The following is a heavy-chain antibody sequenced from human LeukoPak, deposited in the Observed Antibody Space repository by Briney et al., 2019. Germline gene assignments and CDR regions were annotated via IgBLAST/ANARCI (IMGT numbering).Heavy chain of an antibody. J-gene: IGHJ3*02. V-gene: IGHV3-7*01. CDR3: ARDPSRGDFWSGYERGWHAFDI. CDR1: GFTFSSYW. Sequence: GESLRLSCAASGFTFSSYWMSWVRQAPGKGLAWVANIKQDGSEKYYVDSVKGRFTISRDNAKNSLYLQMNSLRAEDTAVYYCARDPSRGDFWSGYERGWHAFDIWGQGTMVTVSS. D-gene: IGHD3-3*01. CDR2: IKQDGSEK.